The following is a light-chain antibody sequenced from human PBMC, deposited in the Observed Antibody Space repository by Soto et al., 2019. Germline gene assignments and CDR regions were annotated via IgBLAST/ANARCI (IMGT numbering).Light chain of an antibody. V-gene: IGKV4-1*01. CDR3: QQYYSTPWT. CDR1: QSVLYSSNNKNY. J-gene: IGKJ1*01. CDR2: WAS. Sequence: DIVMTQSPDSLAVSLGERATINCKSSQSVLYSSNNKNYLAWYQQKPGQPPKLLIYWASTRESGVPDRFSGSGSWTDFTLTIISLQAEDVAVYYCQQYYSTPWTFGQGTKVEIK.